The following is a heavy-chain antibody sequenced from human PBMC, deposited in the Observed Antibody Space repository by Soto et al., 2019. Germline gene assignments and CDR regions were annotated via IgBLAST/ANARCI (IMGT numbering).Heavy chain of an antibody. D-gene: IGHD2-2*01. CDR2: IYYSGST. CDR3: ARGGVVVPAATILGAFDI. J-gene: IGHJ3*02. Sequence: PSETLSLTCTVSGGSISSGGYYWSWIRQHPGKGLEWIGYIYYSGSTYYNPSLKSRVTISVDTSKNQFSLKLSSVTAADTAVYYCARGGVVVPAATILGAFDIWGQGTMATVSS. CDR1: GGSISSGGYY. V-gene: IGHV4-31*03.